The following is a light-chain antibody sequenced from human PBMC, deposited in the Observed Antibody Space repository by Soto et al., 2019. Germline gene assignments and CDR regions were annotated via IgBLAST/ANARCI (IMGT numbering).Light chain of an antibody. V-gene: IGLV1-40*01. J-gene: IGLJ1*01. CDR3: QSYDSSMSGYV. CDR2: GNI. CDR1: SSNIGSNY. Sequence: QSVLAQPPSASGTPGQRVTISCSGSSSNIGSNYVYWYQLLPGSVPKLLIYGNINRPSGVPDRFSGSKSGTSASLAITGLQAEDEADYYCQSYDSSMSGYVFGAGTKGTVL.